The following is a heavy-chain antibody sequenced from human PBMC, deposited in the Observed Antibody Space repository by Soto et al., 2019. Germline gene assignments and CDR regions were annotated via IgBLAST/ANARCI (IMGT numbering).Heavy chain of an antibody. CDR3: AKEVSFFGSGSP. CDR1: GFTFSSYG. CDR2: IWYDGSNK. V-gene: IGHV3-33*06. Sequence: PGGSLRLSCAASGFTFSSYGMHWVRQAPGKGLEWVAVIWYDGSNKYYADSVKGRFTISRDNSKNTLHLQMSSLGAEDSAVYYCAKEVSFFGSGSPWGHGTLVTVSS. D-gene: IGHD3-10*01. J-gene: IGHJ5*02.